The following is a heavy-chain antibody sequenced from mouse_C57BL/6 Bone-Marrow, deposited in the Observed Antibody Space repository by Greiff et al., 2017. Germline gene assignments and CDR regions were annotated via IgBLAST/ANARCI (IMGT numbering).Heavy chain of an antibody. V-gene: IGHV1-64*01. CDR2: IHPNSGST. J-gene: IGHJ4*01. CDR3: TSEYSLMDF. Sequence: QVQPQQSGAELVKPGASVKLSCKASGYTFTSYWMHWVKQRPGQGLEWIGMIHPNSGSTNYNETFKSKATLTVDKSSSTAYMQLSSLTSESSAVYYCTSEYSLMDFWGQGTSVTVSS. D-gene: IGHD6-2*01. CDR1: GYTFTSYW.